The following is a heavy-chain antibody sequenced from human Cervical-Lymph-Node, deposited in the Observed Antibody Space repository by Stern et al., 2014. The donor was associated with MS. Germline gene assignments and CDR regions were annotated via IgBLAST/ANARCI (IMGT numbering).Heavy chain of an antibody. J-gene: IGHJ6*02. Sequence: QLQLQESGPGLVKPSQTLSLTCTVSGGSISSGSYYWSWIRQPAGKGLEWIGRIYTSGSTNYNPSLQSRVPISVDTSQNQFSLKRSSVTAADTAVYYCARDCRLRYFDNYGMDVWGQGTTVTVSS. CDR2: IYTSGST. CDR1: GGSISSGSYY. D-gene: IGHD3-9*01. V-gene: IGHV4-61*02. CDR3: ARDCRLRYFDNYGMDV.